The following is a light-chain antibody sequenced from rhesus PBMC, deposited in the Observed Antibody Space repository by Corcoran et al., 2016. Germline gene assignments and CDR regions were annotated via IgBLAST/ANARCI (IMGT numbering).Light chain of an antibody. V-gene: IGKV1S9*01. CDR2: RAS. CDR1: QSISNY. Sequence: DIQMTQSPSSLSASVGDRVTITFQASQSISNYLNWYQQKPGKIPKLLIYRASSLQSGIPSRCSGRGSGTDFTLTFSSLQPEAFATYYCQQGYSYPRTFRQGTKVDIK. CDR3: QQGYSYPRT. J-gene: IGKJ1*01.